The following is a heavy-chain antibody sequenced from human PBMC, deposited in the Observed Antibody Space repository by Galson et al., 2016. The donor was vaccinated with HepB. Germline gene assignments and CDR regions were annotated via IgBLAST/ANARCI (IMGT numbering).Heavy chain of an antibody. CDR3: ARGLRQWLAHLDY. Sequence: SVKVSCKATGYSFTNFLISWIRQGPGQGLEWMGWINPKSGNSAVAQRFQDRLTVTTDTPTSTSYLELSGLTSEDTDVYYCARGLRQWLAHLDYWGQGSLVTVSS. V-gene: IGHV1-8*02. D-gene: IGHD6-19*01. CDR2: INPKSGNS. CDR1: GYSFTNFL. J-gene: IGHJ4*02.